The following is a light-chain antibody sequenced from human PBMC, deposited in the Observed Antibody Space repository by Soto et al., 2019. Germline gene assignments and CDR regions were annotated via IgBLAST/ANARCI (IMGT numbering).Light chain of an antibody. Sequence: ETVMTQSPATLSVSPGERPTLSCRASQRVSSNLAWYQQKPGQAPRLLIYDASTRATGIPARFSGSGSGTEFTLPISSLQSEDFAVYYCQQYNTWPLTFGPGTKVDIK. CDR3: QQYNTWPLT. J-gene: IGKJ3*01. CDR1: QRVSSN. V-gene: IGKV3-15*01. CDR2: DAS.